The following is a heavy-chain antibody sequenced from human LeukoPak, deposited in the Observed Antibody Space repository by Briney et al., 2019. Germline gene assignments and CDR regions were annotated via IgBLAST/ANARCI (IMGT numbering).Heavy chain of an antibody. CDR2: IYYSGST. V-gene: IGHV4-59*01. D-gene: IGHD6-13*01. J-gene: IGHJ4*02. CDR3: ARAPAGVAAAGIFFDY. CDR1: GGSISSYY. Sequence: SETLSLTCTVSGGSISSYYWSWIRQPPGKGLEWIGYIYYSGSTNYNPSLKSRVTISVDTSKNQFSLKLSSVTAVDTAVYYCARAPAGVAAAGIFFDYWGQGTLVTVSP.